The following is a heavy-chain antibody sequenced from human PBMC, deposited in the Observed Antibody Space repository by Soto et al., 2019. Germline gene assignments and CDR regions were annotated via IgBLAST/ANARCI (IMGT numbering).Heavy chain of an antibody. CDR2: ISGSGGST. CDR1: GFTFTTYA. V-gene: IGHV3-23*01. D-gene: IGHD1-1*01. J-gene: IGHJ4*02. CDR3: AKIGRQGLEHSGYFDY. Sequence: PGGSLRLSCAASGFTFTTYAMSWVRQAPGKGLEWVSDISGSGGSTYYADSVKGRFTISRDNSKNTLYLQMNSLRAEDTAVYYCAKIGRQGLEHSGYFDYWGQGTLVTVSS.